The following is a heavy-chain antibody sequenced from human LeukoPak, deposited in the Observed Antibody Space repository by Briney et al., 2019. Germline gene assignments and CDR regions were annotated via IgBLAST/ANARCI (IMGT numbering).Heavy chain of an antibody. CDR1: GFTFSDHS. J-gene: IGHJ4*02. D-gene: IGHD2-21*02. CDR3: ARDSVGCGGDCYTFDY. Sequence: GGSLRLSCAASGFTFSDHSMTWIRQAPGQGLEFISYISAGGSLKYSADSVRGRFTISRDNADNSLYLQMNTVRAEDTGVYYCARDSVGCGGDCYTFDYWGQGIPVTVSS. V-gene: IGHV3-11*01. CDR2: ISAGGSLK.